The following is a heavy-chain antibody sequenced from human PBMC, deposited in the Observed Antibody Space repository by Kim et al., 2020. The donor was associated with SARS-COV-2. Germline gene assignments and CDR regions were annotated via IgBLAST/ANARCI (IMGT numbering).Heavy chain of an antibody. CDR2: IFSAGTP. CDR1: GVSISGSTYY. CDR3: ARLNYRDTRCHPLPFDI. D-gene: IGHD3-22*01. V-gene: IGHV4-39*02. J-gene: IGHJ3*02. Sequence: SETLSLTCTVSGVSISGSTYYWAWVRQPPGKGLAWIASIFSAGTPYYTPSLKSRVTISIDASKNIFSLHLASVTAADTAMYYCARLNYRDTRCHPLPFDIWSQGTIVTVSS.